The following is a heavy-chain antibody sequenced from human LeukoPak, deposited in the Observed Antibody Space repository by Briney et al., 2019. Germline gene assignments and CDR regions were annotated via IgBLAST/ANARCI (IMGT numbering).Heavy chain of an antibody. CDR2: IRQAESEK. CDR1: GFTLSRYS. D-gene: IGHD4-17*01. CDR3: ARDDDYGHY. Sequence: PGGSLRLSCAASGFTLSRYSMSWVRQAPGKGLEWVANIRQAESEKYYVDSVKGRFTNSKNNAKNSLYLQKNSLRAEDTAVYYCARDDDYGHYWGQGTLVTVSS. V-gene: IGHV3-7*01. J-gene: IGHJ4*02.